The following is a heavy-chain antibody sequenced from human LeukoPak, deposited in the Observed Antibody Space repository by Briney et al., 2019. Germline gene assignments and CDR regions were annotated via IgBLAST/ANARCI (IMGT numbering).Heavy chain of an antibody. Sequence: ASVKVSCKASGYTFTSYDINWVRQATGQGLEWMGWMNPDSGNTGYAQKFQGRVTMTRNTSISTAYMELSSLRSEGTAVYYCARGGYSRLDTFDYWGQGTLVTVSS. J-gene: IGHJ4*02. D-gene: IGHD6-13*01. CDR2: MNPDSGNT. CDR3: ARGGYSRLDTFDY. CDR1: GYTFTSYD. V-gene: IGHV1-8*01.